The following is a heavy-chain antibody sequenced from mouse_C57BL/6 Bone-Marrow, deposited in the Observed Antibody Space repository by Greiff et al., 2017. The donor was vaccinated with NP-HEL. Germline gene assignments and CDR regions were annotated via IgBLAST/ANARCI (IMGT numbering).Heavy chain of an antibody. Sequence: EVQLVESGPGLVKPSQSLSLTCSVTGYSITSGYYWNWIRQFPGNKLEWMGYISYDGSNNYNPSLKNRISITRDTSKNQFFLKLNSVTTEDTATYYCARAGGYDEMDYWGQGTSVTVSS. J-gene: IGHJ4*01. CDR2: ISYDGSN. CDR3: ARAGGYDEMDY. CDR1: GYSITSGYY. D-gene: IGHD2-2*01. V-gene: IGHV3-6*01.